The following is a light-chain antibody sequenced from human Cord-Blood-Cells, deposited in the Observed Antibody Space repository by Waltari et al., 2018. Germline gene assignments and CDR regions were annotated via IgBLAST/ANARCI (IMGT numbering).Light chain of an antibody. Sequence: SPGQSITISCTGTSSDVGGYNYVSWYQQHPGTAPKLMIYDVSNRPSGVSNRFSGSKSGNTASLTISGLQAEDEADYYCRSYTSSSTLDWVFGGGTKLPVL. J-gene: IGLJ3*02. V-gene: IGLV2-14*04. CDR1: SSDVGGYNY. CDR3: RSYTSSSTLDWV. CDR2: DVS.